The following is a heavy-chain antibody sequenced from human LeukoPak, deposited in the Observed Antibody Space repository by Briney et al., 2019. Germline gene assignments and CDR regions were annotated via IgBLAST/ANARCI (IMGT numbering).Heavy chain of an antibody. Sequence: PSETLSLTCAVYGGSFSGYYWSWIRQPPGKGLEWIGEINHSGSTNYKPSLKSRVTISVDTSNNQFSLKLSSVTAADTAVYYCARERNIVVVPAAGYGMDVWGQGTTVTVSS. CDR2: INHSGST. D-gene: IGHD2-2*01. CDR1: GGSFSGYY. V-gene: IGHV4-34*01. CDR3: ARERNIVVVPAAGYGMDV. J-gene: IGHJ6*02.